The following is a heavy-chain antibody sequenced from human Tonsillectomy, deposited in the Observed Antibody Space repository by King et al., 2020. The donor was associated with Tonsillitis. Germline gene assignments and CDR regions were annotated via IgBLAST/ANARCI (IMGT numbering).Heavy chain of an antibody. J-gene: IGHJ4*02. CDR3: ARVMDFGFSYFDY. CDR1: GGSFSGYY. D-gene: IGHD2-8*01. Sequence: VQLQQWGAGLLKPSETLSLPCAVYGGSFSGYYWSWIRQPPGKGLEWIGEINHSGSTNYNPSLKSRVTMSLDTSKNHFSLNLTSVTAADTAVYYCARVMDFGFSYFDYWGQGTLVTVSS. V-gene: IGHV4-34*01. CDR2: INHSGST.